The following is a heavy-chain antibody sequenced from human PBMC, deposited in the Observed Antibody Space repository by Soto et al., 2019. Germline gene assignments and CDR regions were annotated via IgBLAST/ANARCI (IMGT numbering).Heavy chain of an antibody. CDR2: IYWDDDK. CDR3: TRIAGWHIFDN. Sequence: QITLKESGPTLVKPTQTLTLTCTFSGFSLTTSGVGVGWIRQPPGKTLEWLALIYWDDDKRYSPSLRSRLTITKDTSNNRVALTMTNVDTVDKATYYCTRIAGWHIFDNWGQGTLVTVSS. J-gene: IGHJ4*02. D-gene: IGHD1-1*01. V-gene: IGHV2-5*02. CDR1: GFSLTTSGVG.